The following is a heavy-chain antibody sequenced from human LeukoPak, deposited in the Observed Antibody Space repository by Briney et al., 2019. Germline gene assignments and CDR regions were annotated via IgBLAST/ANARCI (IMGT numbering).Heavy chain of an antibody. Sequence: ASVKVSCKASGYTFTSYGISWVRQAPGQGLEWMGWISAYNGNTNYAQKLQGRVTMTTDTSTSTAYMELRSLRSDDTAVYYCARDGYYDSRGYSNFDYWGQGTLVTVSS. J-gene: IGHJ4*02. CDR3: ARDGYYDSRGYSNFDY. CDR2: ISAYNGNT. D-gene: IGHD3-22*01. V-gene: IGHV1-18*01. CDR1: GYTFTSYG.